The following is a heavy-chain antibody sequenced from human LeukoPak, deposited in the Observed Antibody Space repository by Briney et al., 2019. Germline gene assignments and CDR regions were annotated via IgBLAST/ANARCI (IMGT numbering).Heavy chain of an antibody. D-gene: IGHD6-13*01. CDR2: ISSNGGST. V-gene: IGHV3-64D*06. CDR1: GCTFSSYA. J-gene: IGHJ4*02. Sequence: GGSLRLSCSASGCTFSSYAMHWVRQAPGKGLEYVSAISSNGGSTYYADSVKGRFTISRDNSKNTLYLQMSSLRAEDTAVYYCVKEPGIAAAGTPFDYWGQGTLVTVSS. CDR3: VKEPGIAAAGTPFDY.